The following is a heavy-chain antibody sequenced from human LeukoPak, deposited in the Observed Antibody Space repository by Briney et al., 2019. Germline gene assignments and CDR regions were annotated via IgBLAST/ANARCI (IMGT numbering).Heavy chain of an antibody. CDR1: GYTFTRYG. V-gene: IGHV1-18*01. CDR3: ARAGGSGSYYGVIDYYYYGMDV. D-gene: IGHD3-10*01. Sequence: ASVKVSCKASGYTFTRYGISWLRQAPGQGLEWMGWISAYNGNTNYAQKLQGRVTMTTDTSTSTAYMELRSLRSDDTAVYYCARAGGSGSYYGVIDYYYYGMDVWGQGTTVTVSS. J-gene: IGHJ6*02. CDR2: ISAYNGNT.